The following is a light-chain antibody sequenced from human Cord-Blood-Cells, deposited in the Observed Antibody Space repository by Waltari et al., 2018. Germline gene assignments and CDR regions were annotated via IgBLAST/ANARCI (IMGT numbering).Light chain of an antibody. V-gene: IGKV3D-7*01. CDR1: QSVSSSY. J-gene: IGKJ2*01. CDR3: QQDYNLPYT. CDR2: GAS. Sequence: IVMTQSPATLSLSPGERATLSCRASQSVSSSYLSWYQQKPGQAPRLLIYGASTRATGIPARFSGSGSGTDFTLTSSSLQPEDFAVYYCQQDYNLPYTFGQGTKLEIK.